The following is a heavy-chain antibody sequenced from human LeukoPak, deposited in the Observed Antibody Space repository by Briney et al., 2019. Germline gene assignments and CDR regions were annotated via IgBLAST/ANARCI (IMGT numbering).Heavy chain of an antibody. J-gene: IGHJ4*02. Sequence: ASVKVSCKASGYTFTSYAMHWVRQAPGQRLEWMGWINAGNGNTKYSQKFQGRVTITRDTSASTAYMELSSLRSEDTAVYYCARLLHHGDHFDYWGQGTLVTVSS. D-gene: IGHD4-17*01. CDR1: GYTFTSYA. CDR2: INAGNGNT. V-gene: IGHV1-3*01. CDR3: ARLLHHGDHFDY.